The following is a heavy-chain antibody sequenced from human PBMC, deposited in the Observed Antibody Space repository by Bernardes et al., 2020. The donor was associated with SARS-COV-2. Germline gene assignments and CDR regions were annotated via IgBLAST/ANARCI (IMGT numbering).Heavy chain of an antibody. J-gene: IGHJ5*02. CDR1: GGSISSYY. D-gene: IGHD3-3*01. V-gene: IGHV4-59*08. Sequence: SETLSLTCTVSGGSISSYYWSWIRQPPGKGLEWIGYIYYSGSTNYNPSLKSRVTISVDTSKNQFSLKLSSVTAADTAVYYCARQGSGLRFLEWSAGVNWFDPWGQGTLVTVSS. CDR3: ARQGSGLRFLEWSAGVNWFDP. CDR2: IYYSGST.